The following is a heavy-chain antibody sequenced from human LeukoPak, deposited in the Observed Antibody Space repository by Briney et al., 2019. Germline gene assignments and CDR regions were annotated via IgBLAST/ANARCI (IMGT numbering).Heavy chain of an antibody. J-gene: IGHJ5*02. Sequence: ASVKVSCKGSGYIFTRYAMYWVRQAPGQRLEWMGWINVDKGNTKYSQKFQGRVTITRETSANTAYMEVRSLRSEDTAMYYCARGEVITMIRGVIGSNWLDLWGQGTLVTASS. CDR3: ARGEVITMIRGVIGSNWLDL. V-gene: IGHV1-3*01. D-gene: IGHD3-10*01. CDR1: GYIFTRYA. CDR2: INVDKGNT.